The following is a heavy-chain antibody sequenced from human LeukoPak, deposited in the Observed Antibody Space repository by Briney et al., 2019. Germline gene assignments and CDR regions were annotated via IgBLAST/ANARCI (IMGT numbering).Heavy chain of an antibody. CDR2: INTNTGNP. D-gene: IGHD6-19*01. CDR3: ARTIGIAVADDEFYFDY. Sequence: ASVKVSCKASGYTFTSYAMNWVRQAPGQGLEWMGWINTNTGNPTYAQGFTGRFVFALDTSVSTAYLQISSLKAEDAAVYYCARTIGIAVADDEFYFDYWGQGTLVTVSS. V-gene: IGHV7-4-1*02. CDR1: GYTFTSYA. J-gene: IGHJ4*02.